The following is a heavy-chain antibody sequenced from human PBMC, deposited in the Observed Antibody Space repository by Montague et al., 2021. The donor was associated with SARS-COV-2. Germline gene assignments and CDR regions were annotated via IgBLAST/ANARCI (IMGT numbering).Heavy chain of an antibody. CDR2: IYYSGST. D-gene: IGHD6-13*01. CDR1: GGSISSSSYY. Sequence: SETLSLTCTVSGGSISSSSYYWGWIRQPPGKGLEWIGSIYYSGSTYYNPSLKSRVTISVDTSKNQFSLNLSSVTAADTAVYYCAGSSPGIAATGTVAAVDIWGQGIRVTVSS. CDR3: AGSSPGIAATGTVAAVDI. J-gene: IGHJ3*02. V-gene: IGHV4-39*01.